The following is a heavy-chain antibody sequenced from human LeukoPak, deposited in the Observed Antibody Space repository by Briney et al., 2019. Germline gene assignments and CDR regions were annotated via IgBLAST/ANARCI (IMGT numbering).Heavy chain of an antibody. Sequence: GGSLRLSCAASGFTFSSYAMSWVRQAPGKGLEWVSGISGSGGRTYYADSVKGRFTISRDNSKNTLYLQMNSLRAEDTALYYCAKVTFEGVDPWGQGTLVTVSS. J-gene: IGHJ5*02. CDR2: ISGSGGRT. CDR3: AKVTFEGVDP. D-gene: IGHD2/OR15-2a*01. V-gene: IGHV3-23*01. CDR1: GFTFSSYA.